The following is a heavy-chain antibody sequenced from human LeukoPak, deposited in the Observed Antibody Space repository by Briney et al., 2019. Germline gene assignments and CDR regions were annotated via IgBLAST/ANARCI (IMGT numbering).Heavy chain of an antibody. J-gene: IGHJ3*02. D-gene: IGHD3-3*01. CDR1: GGSISSGSYY. V-gene: IGHV4-61*02. CDR3: ARRYYDFWSGPGAFDI. Sequence: SETLSLTCTVSGGSISSGSYYWSWIRQPARKGLEWIGRIYNSGSTNYNPSLKSRVTMSVDTSKNQFSLKLSSVTAADTAVYYRARRYYDFWSGPGAFDIWGQGTMVTVSS. CDR2: IYNSGST.